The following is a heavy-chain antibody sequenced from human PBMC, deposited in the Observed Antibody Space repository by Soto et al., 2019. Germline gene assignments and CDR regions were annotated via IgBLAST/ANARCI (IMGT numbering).Heavy chain of an antibody. V-gene: IGHV3-23*01. CDR3: AKDPVPAAAILTSYFDY. J-gene: IGHJ4*02. D-gene: IGHD2-2*01. Sequence: AISGSGGSTYYADSVKGRFTISRDNSKNTLYLQMNSLRAEDTAVYYCAKDPVPAAAILTSYFDYWGQGTLVTVSS. CDR2: ISGSGGST.